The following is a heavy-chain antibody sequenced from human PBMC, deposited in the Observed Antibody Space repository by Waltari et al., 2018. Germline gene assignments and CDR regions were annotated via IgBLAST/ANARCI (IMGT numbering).Heavy chain of an antibody. J-gene: IGHJ3*02. CDR2: MNPDSGNT. CDR1: GYNFTNYD. Sequence: QVQLVQSGAEVKKPGASVKVSCKASGYNFTNYDISWVRQAAGQGLEWMGWMNPDSGNTGDAQRIQGRVTITRDTSASTAYMELSSLRSEDMAVYYCARGRGYAFDIWGQGTMVTVSS. V-gene: IGHV1-8*01. D-gene: IGHD2-15*01. CDR3: ARGRGYAFDI.